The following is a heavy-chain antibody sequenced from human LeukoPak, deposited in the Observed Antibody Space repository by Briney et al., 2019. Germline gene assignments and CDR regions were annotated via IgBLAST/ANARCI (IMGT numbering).Heavy chain of an antibody. D-gene: IGHD6-19*01. CDR3: ARVGSSGWPRSYYYYMDV. CDR1: GGSISSSSYY. J-gene: IGHJ6*03. V-gene: IGHV4-61*02. CDR2: IYTSGST. Sequence: SETLSLTCTVSGGSISSSSYYWSWIRQPAGKGLEWIGRIYTSGSTNYNPSLKSRVTMSVDTSKNQFSLKLSSVTAADTAVYYCARVGSSGWPRSYYYYMDVWGKGTTVTISS.